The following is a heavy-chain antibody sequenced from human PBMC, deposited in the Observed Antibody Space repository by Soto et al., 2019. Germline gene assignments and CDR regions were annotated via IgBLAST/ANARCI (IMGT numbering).Heavy chain of an antibody. J-gene: IGHJ4*02. CDR3: ARRYSSYYYFDY. CDR1: GYSFTNYW. V-gene: IGHV5-51*01. Sequence: PGESLKISCKGSGYSFTNYWIGWVRQMPGKGLEWMGIIYPGDSDTRYSLSFQGQVTISADKSTSTAYLQWSSLEASDTAMYYCARRYSSYYYFDYWGQGTLVTVSS. CDR2: IYPGDSDT. D-gene: IGHD6-13*01.